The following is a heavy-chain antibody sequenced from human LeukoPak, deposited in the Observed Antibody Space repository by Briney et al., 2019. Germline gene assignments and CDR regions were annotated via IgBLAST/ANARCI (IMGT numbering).Heavy chain of an antibody. Sequence: SETLSLTCTVSGGSISSYYWSWIRQPPGKGLEWIGYIYYSGSTNYNPSLKSRVTISVDTSKNQFSLKLSSVTAADTAVYYCAREGIAVAGTSPYNWFDPWGQGTLVTVSS. CDR2: IYYSGST. CDR3: AREGIAVAGTSPYNWFDP. D-gene: IGHD6-19*01. CDR1: GGSISSYY. J-gene: IGHJ5*02. V-gene: IGHV4-59*01.